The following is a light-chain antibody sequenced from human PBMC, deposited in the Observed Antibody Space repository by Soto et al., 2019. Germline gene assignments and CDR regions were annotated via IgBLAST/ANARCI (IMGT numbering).Light chain of an antibody. J-gene: IGKJ5*01. Sequence: EIVLTQSPATLSLSPGERATLSCRASQSFSSYLAWYQQKPGQAPRLLIYDASNRATGIPARFSGSGSGTDFTLTISSLEPEDFAVYDCQQRSNWHPITFGQGTRLEI. V-gene: IGKV3-11*01. CDR3: QQRSNWHPIT. CDR2: DAS. CDR1: QSFSSY.